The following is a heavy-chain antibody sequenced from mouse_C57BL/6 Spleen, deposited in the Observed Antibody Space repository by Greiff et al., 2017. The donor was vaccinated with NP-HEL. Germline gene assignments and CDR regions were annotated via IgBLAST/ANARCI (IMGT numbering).Heavy chain of an antibody. J-gene: IGHJ1*03. Sequence: QVQLQQSGAELVRPGTSVKVSCKASGYAFTNYLIEWVKQRPGQGLEWIGVINPGSGGTIYNEKFKGKATLTADKSSSTAYMQLSSLTSEDSAVYFCARSEDYDVYWYFDVWGTGTTVTVSS. CDR1: GYAFTNYL. CDR3: ARSEDYDVYWYFDV. CDR2: INPGSGGT. V-gene: IGHV1-54*01. D-gene: IGHD2-4*01.